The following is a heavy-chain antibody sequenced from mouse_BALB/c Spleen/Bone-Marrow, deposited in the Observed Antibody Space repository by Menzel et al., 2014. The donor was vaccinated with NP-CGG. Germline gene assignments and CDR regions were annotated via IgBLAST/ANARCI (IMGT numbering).Heavy chain of an antibody. Sequence: QVQLQQPGPELVKPGASVKMSCEASGYTFTDYVITWVKQRTGQGLEWIGEIYPGSGSTYYNEKFKGKATLTADKSSNTAYMQLGSLTSEDSAVYFCARLDGNYRYAMDYWGQGTSVTVSS. J-gene: IGHJ4*01. V-gene: IGHV1-77*01. CDR1: GYTFTDYV. D-gene: IGHD2-1*01. CDR2: IYPGSGST. CDR3: ARLDGNYRYAMDY.